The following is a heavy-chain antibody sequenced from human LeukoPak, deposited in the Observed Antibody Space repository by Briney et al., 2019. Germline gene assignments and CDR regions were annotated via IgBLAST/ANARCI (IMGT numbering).Heavy chain of an antibody. CDR2: IWSDGSNK. CDR3: ARDPTAATPQYFDY. V-gene: IGHV3-33*01. J-gene: IGHJ4*02. D-gene: IGHD1-14*01. Sequence: GRSLRLSCAASGFIFSSYGMHWVRQAPGRGLEWVAVIWSDGSNKYYADSVKGRFTISRDNSRNRLYLQMNSLRAEDTAVYYCARDPTAATPQYFDYWGQGTLVTVSS. CDR1: GFIFSSYG.